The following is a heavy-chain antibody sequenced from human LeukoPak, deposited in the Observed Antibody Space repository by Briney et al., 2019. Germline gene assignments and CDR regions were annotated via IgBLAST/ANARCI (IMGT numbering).Heavy chain of an antibody. CDR3: AKGPKYDFWSGTRDYYFDY. CDR1: GFTFSSYA. Sequence: GGSLRLSCAASGFTFSSYAMSWVRQAPGRGLEWVSAISGSGGSTYYADSVKGRLTISRDNSRNTLYLQINSLRAEDTAVYYCAKGPKYDFWSGTRDYYFDYWGQGTLVTVPA. J-gene: IGHJ4*02. CDR2: ISGSGGST. V-gene: IGHV3-23*01. D-gene: IGHD3-3*01.